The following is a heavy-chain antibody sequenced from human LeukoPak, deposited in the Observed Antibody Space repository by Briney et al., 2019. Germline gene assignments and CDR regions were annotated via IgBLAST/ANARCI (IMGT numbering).Heavy chain of an antibody. Sequence: SETLSLTCTVSGGSISSYYWSWIRQPPGKGLEWIGCIYYSGSTNYNPSLKSRVTISVDTSKNQFSLKLSSVTAADTAVYYCARGDYYDSSGPNFDYWGQGTLVTVSS. V-gene: IGHV4-59*01. D-gene: IGHD3-22*01. CDR3: ARGDYYDSSGPNFDY. CDR2: IYYSGST. J-gene: IGHJ4*02. CDR1: GGSISSYY.